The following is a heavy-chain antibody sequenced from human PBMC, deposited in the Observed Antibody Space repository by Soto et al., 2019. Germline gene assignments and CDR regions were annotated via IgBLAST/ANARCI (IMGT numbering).Heavy chain of an antibody. CDR2: IYYSGST. V-gene: IGHV4-30-4*01. Sequence: TSETLSLTCTVSGGSISSGDYYWSWIRQPPGKGLEWIGYIYYSGSTYYNPSLKSRVTISVDTSKNQFSLKLSSVTAADTAVYYCARERVCISTSCYASFWFDPWGQGTLVTVSS. CDR3: ARERVCISTSCYASFWFDP. J-gene: IGHJ5*02. CDR1: GGSISSGDYY. D-gene: IGHD2-2*01.